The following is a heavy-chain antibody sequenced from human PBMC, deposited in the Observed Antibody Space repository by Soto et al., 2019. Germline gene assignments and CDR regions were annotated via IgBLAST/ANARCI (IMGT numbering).Heavy chain of an antibody. V-gene: IGHV4-30-2*01. J-gene: IGHJ5*02. Sequence: SETLSLTWAVSGGSISSGGYSWSWIRQPPGKGLEWIGDIYHSGSTYYNPSLKSRVTISVDRYKNQFSLKLSSVTAADTAVYYCARVAYSGGDCYRRFDPWGQGTLVTVSS. CDR2: IYHSGST. CDR3: ARVAYSGGDCYRRFDP. D-gene: IGHD2-21*02. CDR1: GGSISSGGYS.